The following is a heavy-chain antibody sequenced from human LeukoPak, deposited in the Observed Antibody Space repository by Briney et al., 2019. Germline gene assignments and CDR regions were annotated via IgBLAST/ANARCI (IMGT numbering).Heavy chain of an antibody. J-gene: IGHJ4*02. V-gene: IGHV4-39*07. D-gene: IGHD3-10*01. Sequence: SETLSLTCTVSGGSISSSSYYWGWIRQPPGKGLEWIGSIYYSGSTYYNPSLKSRVTISVDTSKNQFSLKLSSVTAADTAVYYCAREGAPSGFDYWGQGTLVTVSS. CDR3: AREGAPSGFDY. CDR1: GGSISSSSYY. CDR2: IYYSGST.